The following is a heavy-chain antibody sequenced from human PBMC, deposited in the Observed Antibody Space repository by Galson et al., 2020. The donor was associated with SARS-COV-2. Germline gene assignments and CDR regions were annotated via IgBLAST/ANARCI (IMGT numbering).Heavy chain of an antibody. J-gene: IGHJ4*02. CDR2: IYHAVTT. D-gene: IGHD5-12*01. CDR3: ARLGGYYLRGSREY. CDR1: GGSISSGNYS. Sequence: SETLSLTCAVSGGSISSGNYSWTWIRQPPGKGLEWIGYIYHAVTTYYSPSLKSRATISVDTSRNQFSLRLTSVTAADTAIYYCARLGGYYLRGSREYWGQGILVTVSS. V-gene: IGHV4-30-2*01.